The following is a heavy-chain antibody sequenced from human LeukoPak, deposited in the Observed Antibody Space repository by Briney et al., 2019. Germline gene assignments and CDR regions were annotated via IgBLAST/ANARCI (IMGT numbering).Heavy chain of an antibody. Sequence: GGSLRLSCAASGFTFSSYGMHWVRQAPGKELEWVAVISYDGSNKYYADSVKGRFTISRDNSKNTLYLQMNSLRAEDTAVYYCAISRELARPFDYWGQGTLVTVSS. CDR1: GFTFSSYG. CDR2: ISYDGSNK. V-gene: IGHV3-30*03. J-gene: IGHJ4*02. D-gene: IGHD6-13*01. CDR3: AISRELARPFDY.